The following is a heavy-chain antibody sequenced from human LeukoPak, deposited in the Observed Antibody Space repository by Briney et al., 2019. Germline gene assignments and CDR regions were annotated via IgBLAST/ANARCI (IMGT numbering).Heavy chain of an antibody. CDR3: ARLGDIVVVPAASTPGYGMDV. Sequence: GVSLQISSHGSGFGFTSYWIGWVRPMPVKGLAWMGSIYSGDSDTRYSPSFQGQVTISADKSISTAYLQWSSLKASDTAMYYCARLGDIVVVPAASTPGYGMDVWGQGTTVTVSS. V-gene: IGHV5-51*01. J-gene: IGHJ6*02. CDR2: IYSGDSDT. CDR1: GFGFTSYW. D-gene: IGHD2-2*01.